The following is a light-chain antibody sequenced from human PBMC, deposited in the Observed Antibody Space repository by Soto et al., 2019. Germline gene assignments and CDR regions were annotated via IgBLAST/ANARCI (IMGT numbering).Light chain of an antibody. Sequence: EIVLTQSPGTLSLSPGERATLSCRASQSVSSSYLAWYQQKPGQAPRLLIYGASSRATCIPDRFSGSGSGTDFTLTISRLGPEDFAVYYCQQYGSSRTFGPGTKVDIK. CDR2: GAS. CDR1: QSVSSSY. J-gene: IGKJ3*01. CDR3: QQYGSSRT. V-gene: IGKV3-20*01.